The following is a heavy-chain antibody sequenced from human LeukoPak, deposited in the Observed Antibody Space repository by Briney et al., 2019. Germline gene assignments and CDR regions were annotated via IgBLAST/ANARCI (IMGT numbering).Heavy chain of an antibody. Sequence: ASVKVSCKASGYTFTSYDINWVRQATGQGLEWMGWMNPYSGNTGYAQKFQGRVTMTRSTSISTAYMELSSLRSEDTGVYYCARESAWELDSWGQGTLVTVSS. J-gene: IGHJ4*02. CDR2: MNPYSGNT. V-gene: IGHV1-8*01. CDR1: GYTFTSYD. D-gene: IGHD1-1*01. CDR3: ARESAWELDS.